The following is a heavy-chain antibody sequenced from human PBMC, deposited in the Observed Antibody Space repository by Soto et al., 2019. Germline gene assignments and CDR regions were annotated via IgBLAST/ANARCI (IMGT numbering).Heavy chain of an antibody. CDR3: ARVSVESLDY. V-gene: IGHV1-8*01. CDR1: GSTFPSYD. CDR2: MNPNSGNT. Sequence: APEEVSYNASGSTFPSYDTNWVRQATGQGLEWMGWMNPNSGNTGYAQKFQGRVTMTRNTSISTAYMELSSLRSEDTAVYYCARVSVESLDYWGQGTLVTVSS. J-gene: IGHJ4*02.